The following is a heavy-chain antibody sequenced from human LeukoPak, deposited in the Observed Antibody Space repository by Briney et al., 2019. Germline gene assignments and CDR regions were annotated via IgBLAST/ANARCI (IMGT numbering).Heavy chain of an antibody. D-gene: IGHD2-2*01. CDR2: INPNSGGT. CDR1: GYTFTGYC. J-gene: IGHJ6*02. V-gene: IGHV1-2*04. Sequence: ASVKVSCKASGYTFTGYCMHWVRQAPGQGLEWMGWINPNSGGTNYAQKFQGWVTMTRDTSISTAYMELSRLRSDDTAVYYCARDRVVVVPAAVTVYYGMDVWGQGTTVTVSS. CDR3: ARDRVVVVPAAVTVYYGMDV.